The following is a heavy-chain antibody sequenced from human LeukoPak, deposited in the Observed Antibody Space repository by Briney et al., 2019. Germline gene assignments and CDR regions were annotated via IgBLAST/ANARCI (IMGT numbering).Heavy chain of an antibody. CDR2: INSDGSST. CDR1: GFTFSSYA. Sequence: GGSLRLSCAASGFTFSSYAMSWVRQAPGKGLEWVSRINSDGSSTSYADSVKGRFTISRDNAKNTLYLQINSLRAEDTAVYFCARGEYSNIWYHPLDYWGQGTLVTVSS. CDR3: ARGEYSNIWYHPLDY. J-gene: IGHJ4*02. D-gene: IGHD6-13*01. V-gene: IGHV3-74*01.